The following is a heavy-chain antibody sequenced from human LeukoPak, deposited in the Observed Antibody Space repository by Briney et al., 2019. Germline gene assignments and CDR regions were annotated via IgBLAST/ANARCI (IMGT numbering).Heavy chain of an antibody. CDR1: GFTFSSYG. CDR2: ISYDGSNK. CDR3: AKDSPYGSGSYYRLGYYYYGMDV. V-gene: IGHV3-30*18. Sequence: GGSLRLSCAASGFTFSSYGMHWVRKAPGTGLEWVAVISYDGSNKYYADSVRGRFTISRDNSKNTLYLQMNSLRAADTAVYYCAKDSPYGSGSYYRLGYYYYGMDVWGQGTTVTVSS. D-gene: IGHD3-10*01. J-gene: IGHJ6*02.